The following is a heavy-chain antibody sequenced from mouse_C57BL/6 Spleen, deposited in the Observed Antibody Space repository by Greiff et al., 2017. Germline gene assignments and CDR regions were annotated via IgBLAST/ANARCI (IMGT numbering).Heavy chain of an antibody. CDR3: VRQCYGSSFYWYFDV. CDR2: IRSKSNNYAT. D-gene: IGHD1-1*01. Sequence: EVKLVESGGGLVQPKGSLKLSCAASGFSFNTYAMNWVRQAPGKGLEWVARIRSKSNNYATYYADSVKDRFTIPRDASESMLYLQMNNLKTEDTAVYYCVRQCYGSSFYWYFDVWGTGTTVTVSS. CDR1: GFSFNTYA. J-gene: IGHJ1*03. V-gene: IGHV10-1*01.